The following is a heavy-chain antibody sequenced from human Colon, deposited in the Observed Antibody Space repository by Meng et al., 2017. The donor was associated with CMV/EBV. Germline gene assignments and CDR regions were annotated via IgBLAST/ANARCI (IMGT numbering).Heavy chain of an antibody. Sequence: EVQLVESGGDLVHPGGSLRLSCAASGFSVTDNYMTWVRQAPGKGLEWVSVLYTGGSTYYADSVKGRFTLSRDNSKNTVYLQMNSLRGEDTAVYYCARVMGGMVTALDYCGQVTLCTVSS. CDR1: GFSVTDNY. CDR2: LYTGGST. CDR3: ARVMGGMVTALDY. D-gene: IGHD2-21*02. V-gene: IGHV3-66*01. J-gene: IGHJ4*02.